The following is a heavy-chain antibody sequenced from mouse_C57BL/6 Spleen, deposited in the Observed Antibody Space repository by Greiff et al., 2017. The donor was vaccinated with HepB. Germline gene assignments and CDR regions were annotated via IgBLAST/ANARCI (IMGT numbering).Heavy chain of an antibody. CDR2: ISYDGSN. CDR3: ARDQGYYGSSLHWYFDV. D-gene: IGHD1-1*01. V-gene: IGHV3-6*01. J-gene: IGHJ1*03. Sequence: EVQLVESGPGLVKPSQSLSLTCSVTGYSITSGYYWNWIRQFPGNKLEWMGYISYDGSNNYNPSLKNRISITRDTSKNQLFLKLNTVTTEDTATYYCARDQGYYGSSLHWYFDVWGTGTTVTVSS. CDR1: GYSITSGYY.